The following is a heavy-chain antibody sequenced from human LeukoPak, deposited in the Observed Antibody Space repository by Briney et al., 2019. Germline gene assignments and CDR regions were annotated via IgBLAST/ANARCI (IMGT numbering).Heavy chain of an antibody. Sequence: GGSLRLSCAASGFTFSSYAMSWVRQAPGKGLERVSAISGSGGSTYYADSVKGRFTISRDNSKNTLYLQMNSLRAEDTAVYYCAKPPSGVYYYDSSGYYPFDYWGQGTLVTVSS. CDR2: ISGSGGST. D-gene: IGHD3-22*01. J-gene: IGHJ4*02. CDR3: AKPPSGVYYYDSSGYYPFDY. CDR1: GFTFSSYA. V-gene: IGHV3-23*01.